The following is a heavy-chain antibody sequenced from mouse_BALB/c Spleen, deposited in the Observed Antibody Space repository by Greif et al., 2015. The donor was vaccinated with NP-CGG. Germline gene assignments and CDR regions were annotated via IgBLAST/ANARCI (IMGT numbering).Heavy chain of an antibody. CDR3: ARERDYYGSRYYFDY. J-gene: IGHJ2*01. V-gene: IGHV3-6*02. CDR1: GYSITSGYY. CDR2: ISYDGSN. Sequence: ESGPGLVKPSQSLSRTCSVTGYSITSGYYWNWIRQFPGNKLEWMGYISYDGSNNYNPSLKNRISITRDTSKNQFFLKLNSVTTEDTATYYCARERDYYGSRYYFDYWGQGTTLTVSS. D-gene: IGHD1-1*01.